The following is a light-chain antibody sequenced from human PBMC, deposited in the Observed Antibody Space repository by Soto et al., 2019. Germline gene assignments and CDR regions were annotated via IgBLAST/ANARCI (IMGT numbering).Light chain of an antibody. V-gene: IGLV2-14*01. CDR1: SSDVGGYNY. J-gene: IGLJ1*01. Sequence: QSVLTQPASVSGSPGQSITISCTGTSSDVGGYNYVSWYQLHPGKAPKLMVYEVSNRPSGVSNCFSGSKSGNTASLTISGLQAEDEADYYCSSYTSSTAYVFGTGTKVTVL. CDR2: EVS. CDR3: SSYTSSTAYV.